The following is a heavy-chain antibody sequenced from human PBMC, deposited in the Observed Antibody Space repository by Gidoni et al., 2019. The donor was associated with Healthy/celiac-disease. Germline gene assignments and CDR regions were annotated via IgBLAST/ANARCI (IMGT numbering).Heavy chain of an antibody. Sequence: QVQLVQSGAEEKKPGASVKDSCKASGYTFTSYAMHWVRQAPGQRLEWMGWINAGNGNTKYSQKFQGRVTITRDTSASTAYMELSSLRSEDTAVYYCARVPPTILGFDPWGQGTLVTVSS. CDR2: INAGNGNT. V-gene: IGHV1-3*05. J-gene: IGHJ5*02. CDR1: GYTFTSYA. CDR3: ARVPPTILGFDP.